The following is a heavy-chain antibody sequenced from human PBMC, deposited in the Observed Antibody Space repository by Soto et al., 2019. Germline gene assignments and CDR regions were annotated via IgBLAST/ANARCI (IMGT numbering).Heavy chain of an antibody. CDR2: IYHSGST. J-gene: IGHJ5*02. CDR3: ARRITIFGVVNTWFDP. D-gene: IGHD3-3*01. CDR1: GGSISSSNW. V-gene: IGHV4-4*02. Sequence: QVQLQESGPGLVKPSGTLSLTCAVSGGSISSSNWWSWVRQPPGKGLEWIGEIYHSGSTNYNPSLKLRLTISVDKSKNESSLKLSSVTAADTAVYYCARRITIFGVVNTWFDPWCQGTLLTVSS.